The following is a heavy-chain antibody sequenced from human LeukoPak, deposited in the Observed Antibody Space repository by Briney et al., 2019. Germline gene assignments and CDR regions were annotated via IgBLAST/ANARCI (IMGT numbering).Heavy chain of an antibody. J-gene: IGHJ4*02. CDR3: ARDTYCGGDCYSNYFDY. CDR1: GFTFSSYS. Sequence: GGSLRLSCAAPGFTFSSYSMNWVRQAPGKGLEWVSSISSSSSYIYYADSVKGRFTISRDNAKNSLYLQMNSLRAEDTAVYYCARDTYCGGDCYSNYFDYWGQGTLVTVSS. D-gene: IGHD2-21*02. V-gene: IGHV3-21*01. CDR2: ISSSSSYI.